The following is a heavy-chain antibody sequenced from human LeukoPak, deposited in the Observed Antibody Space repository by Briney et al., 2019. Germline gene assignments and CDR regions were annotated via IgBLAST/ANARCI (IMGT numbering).Heavy chain of an antibody. J-gene: IGHJ4*02. Sequence: GRSLRLSCAASGFTFSSYGMHWVRQAPGKGLEWVSYISSSGRTIYYADSVKGRFTISRDNAQNSLYLQMNSLRAEDTAVYYCARSRYFDLYFFDSWGQGALVTVSS. CDR2: ISSSGRTI. D-gene: IGHD3-9*01. V-gene: IGHV3-48*04. CDR1: GFTFSSYG. CDR3: ARSRYFDLYFFDS.